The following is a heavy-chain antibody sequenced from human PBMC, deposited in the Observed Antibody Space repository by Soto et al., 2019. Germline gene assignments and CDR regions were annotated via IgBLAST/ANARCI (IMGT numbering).Heavy chain of an antibody. CDR1: GFTFSDYN. J-gene: IGHJ4*02. Sequence: EVQLVESGGGLVQPGGSLRLSCAASGFTFSDYNMIWVRQAPGKGLQWVSYIDIFSATIYYPDSVRGRFTISRDNAKNSLYLQMNSLRDEDTAVYYCARDGVAEIDYWGQGTLVTVSS. D-gene: IGHD2-15*01. V-gene: IGHV3-48*02. CDR3: ARDGVAEIDY. CDR2: IDIFSATI.